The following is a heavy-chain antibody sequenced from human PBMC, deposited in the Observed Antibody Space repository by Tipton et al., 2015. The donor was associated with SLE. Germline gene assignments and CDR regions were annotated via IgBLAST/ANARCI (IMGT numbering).Heavy chain of an antibody. J-gene: IGHJ4*02. CDR1: GDSISRGSYY. D-gene: IGHD2/OR15-2a*01. CDR3: ARLGSTTYLTLDGFYFDY. Sequence: TLSLTCTVSGDSISRGSYYWSWIRQPPGKGLEWIGYIHHSGSTSYSPSLRSRVTISVDTSKNRLSLKVNSVTAADTAVYFCARLGSTTYLTLDGFYFDYWGQGTRVTVSS. CDR2: IHHSGST. V-gene: IGHV4-61*01.